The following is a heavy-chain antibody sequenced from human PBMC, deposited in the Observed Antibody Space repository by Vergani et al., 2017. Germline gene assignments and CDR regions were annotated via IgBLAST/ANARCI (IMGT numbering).Heavy chain of an antibody. V-gene: IGHV3-23*04. CDR1: GFTFDDYA. D-gene: IGHD4-17*01. CDR2: ISGSGGST. Sequence: EVQLVESGGGLVQPGRSLRLSCAASGFTFDDYAMHWVRQAPGKGLEWVSGISGSGGSTYYADSVKGRFTISRDNSKNTLYLQMNSLRAEDTAVYYCAKTPYGDYGFVDYWGQGTLVTVSS. J-gene: IGHJ4*02. CDR3: AKTPYGDYGFVDY.